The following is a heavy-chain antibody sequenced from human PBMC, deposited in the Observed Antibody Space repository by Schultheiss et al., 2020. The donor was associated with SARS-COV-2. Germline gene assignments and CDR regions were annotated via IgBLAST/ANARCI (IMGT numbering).Heavy chain of an antibody. D-gene: IGHD6-13*01. J-gene: IGHJ4*02. CDR2: IHYSGST. V-gene: IGHV4-39*01. CDR1: GGSVSSGNYY. CDR3: ARHSSSWYY. Sequence: SETLSLTCTVSGGSVSSGNYYWSWIRQHPGKGLEWIGSIHYSGSTYYKPSLKSRGTISVDTSKNQFSLKLSSVTAADTAVYYCARHSSSWYYWGQGTLVTVSS.